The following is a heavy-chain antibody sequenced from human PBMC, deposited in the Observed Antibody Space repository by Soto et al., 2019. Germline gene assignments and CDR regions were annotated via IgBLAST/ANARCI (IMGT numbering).Heavy chain of an antibody. Sequence: SETLSLTCTGSGGSVRGYYWSWIRQPPGKGLEWIGYIYYTGTTIYSPSLDRRVTLSVDTAKDQVSLTLTSVTPADTAVYYCARHPSIARFEDGLDVWGQGTMVIVSS. CDR1: GGSVRGYY. CDR3: ARHPSIARFEDGLDV. J-gene: IGHJ6*02. V-gene: IGHV4-59*08. D-gene: IGHD3-3*01. CDR2: IYYTGTT.